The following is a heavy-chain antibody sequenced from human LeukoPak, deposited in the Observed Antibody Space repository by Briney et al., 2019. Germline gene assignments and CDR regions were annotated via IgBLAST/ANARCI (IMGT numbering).Heavy chain of an antibody. CDR2: IYHSGDR. D-gene: IGHD6-19*01. Sequence: KPSETLSLTCAVSGFSITSGYYWGWIRQPPGKGLEWIGSIYHSGDRNFNPSLKGRVSISVDTSNNQFSLELSSVTAADTAVYYCARHYSSGWYPFDYWGQGTLVTVSS. CDR3: ARHYSSGWYPFDY. V-gene: IGHV4-38-2*01. J-gene: IGHJ4*02. CDR1: GFSITSGYY.